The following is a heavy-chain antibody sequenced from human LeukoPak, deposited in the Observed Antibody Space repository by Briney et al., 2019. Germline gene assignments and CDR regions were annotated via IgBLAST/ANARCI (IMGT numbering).Heavy chain of an antibody. CDR2: IYSGGTT. J-gene: IGHJ1*01. CDR3: AKVYSSSWTRAEYFQH. V-gene: IGHV3-66*01. D-gene: IGHD6-13*01. CDR1: GFTVSSNY. Sequence: GGSLRLSCAVSGFTVSSNYISWVRQAPGKGLEWVSVIYSGGTTYYADSVKGRFTISRDNSKNTLYLQMNSLRAEDTAVYYCAKVYSSSWTRAEYFQHWGQGTLVTVSS.